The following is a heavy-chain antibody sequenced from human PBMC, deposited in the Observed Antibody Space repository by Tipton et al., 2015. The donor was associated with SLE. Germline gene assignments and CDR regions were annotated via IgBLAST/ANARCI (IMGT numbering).Heavy chain of an antibody. V-gene: IGHV4-59*01. J-gene: IGHJ6*03. Sequence: TLSLTCTVSGGSISSYYWSWIRQPPGKGLEWIGYIYYSGSTNYNPSLKSRVTISVDTSKNQFSLKVSPVTAADTAVYYCARGLQYYDFWSGTDNYYMDVWGKGTTVTVSS. D-gene: IGHD3-3*01. CDR3: ARGLQYYDFWSGTDNYYMDV. CDR1: GGSISSYY. CDR2: IYYSGST.